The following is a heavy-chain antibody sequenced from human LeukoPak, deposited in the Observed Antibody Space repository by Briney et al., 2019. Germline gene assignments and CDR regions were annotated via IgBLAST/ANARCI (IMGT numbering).Heavy chain of an antibody. Sequence: PGGSLRLSCAASGFTVSSNYMSWVRQAPGKGLECVSVIYSSGSTYYADSVKGRFTISRDSSKNTLYLQMNSLRTEDTAVYYCARGREYCDSTTCYQPFDYWGQGTLVTVSS. CDR2: IYSSGST. CDR1: GFTVSSNY. D-gene: IGHD2/OR15-2a*01. J-gene: IGHJ4*02. V-gene: IGHV3-53*01. CDR3: ARGREYCDSTTCYQPFDY.